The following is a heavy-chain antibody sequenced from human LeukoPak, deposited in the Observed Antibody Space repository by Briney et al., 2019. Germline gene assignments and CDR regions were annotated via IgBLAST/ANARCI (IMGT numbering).Heavy chain of an antibody. CDR1: GGSISSGGYY. Sequence: SETLSLTCTVSGGSISSGGYYWSWIRQHPGKGLEWIGYIYYSGSTYYNPSLKSRVTISVDTSKNQFSLKLSSATAADTAVYYCARDDYGDSRDYYYGMDVWGQGTTVTVSS. J-gene: IGHJ6*02. CDR3: ARDDYGDSRDYYYGMDV. V-gene: IGHV4-31*03. D-gene: IGHD4-17*01. CDR2: IYYSGST.